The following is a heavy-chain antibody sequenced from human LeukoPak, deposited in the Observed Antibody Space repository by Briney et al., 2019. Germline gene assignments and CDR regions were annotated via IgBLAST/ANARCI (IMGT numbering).Heavy chain of an antibody. D-gene: IGHD5-24*01. J-gene: IGHJ4*02. Sequence: SGGSLRLSCAASGFTFSSYAMSWVRQAPGKGLERVSAISGSGSSTYYADSVKGRFTISRDNSKNTLYLQMNSLRAEDTALYYCAKRDGYNSNPLKDWGQGTLVTVSS. CDR1: GFTFSSYA. CDR3: AKRDGYNSNPLKD. V-gene: IGHV3-23*01. CDR2: ISGSGSST.